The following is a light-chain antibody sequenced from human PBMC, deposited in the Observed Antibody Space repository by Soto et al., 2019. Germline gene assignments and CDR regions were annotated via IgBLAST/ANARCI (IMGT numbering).Light chain of an antibody. CDR2: AAS. CDR3: QQRSNWPLT. CDR1: QSVSSY. V-gene: IGKV3-11*01. J-gene: IGKJ4*01. Sequence: EIVLTQSPATLSLSPGERATLSCRASQSVSSYLAWYQQKPCQAPRLLIYAASNRATGIPARFSGSGSGTDFTRPISSLEPEDFAVYYCQQRSNWPLTFGGGTKGEIK.